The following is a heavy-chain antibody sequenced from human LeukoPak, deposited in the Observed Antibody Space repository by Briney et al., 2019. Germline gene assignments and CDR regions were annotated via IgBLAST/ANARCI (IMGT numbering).Heavy chain of an antibody. CDR1: GGSISSYY. Sequence: SETLSLTCTVSGGSISSYYWSWIRQPAGKGLEWIGYIYYSGSTNYNPSLKSRVTISVDTSKNQFSLKLSSVTAADTAVYYCASYEQQLGWFDPWGQGTLVTVSS. CDR3: ASYEQQLGWFDP. V-gene: IGHV4-59*01. D-gene: IGHD6-13*01. CDR2: IYYSGST. J-gene: IGHJ5*02.